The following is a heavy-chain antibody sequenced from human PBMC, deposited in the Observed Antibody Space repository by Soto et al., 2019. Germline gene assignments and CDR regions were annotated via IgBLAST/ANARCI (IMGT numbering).Heavy chain of an antibody. J-gene: IGHJ6*03. CDR1: GFTFSSYW. D-gene: IGHD1-1*01. CDR3: ARIGTGYYYMDV. V-gene: IGHV3-74*01. CDR2: INSDGSRT. Sequence: EVQLVESGGGLVQPGGSLGLSCAASGFTFSSYWMHWVRQAPGEGLRWVSRINSDGSRTTYADSVKGRITISRDNAKNTLYLQMNSLSAEDTAVYYCARIGTGYYYMDVWGKGTTVTVSS.